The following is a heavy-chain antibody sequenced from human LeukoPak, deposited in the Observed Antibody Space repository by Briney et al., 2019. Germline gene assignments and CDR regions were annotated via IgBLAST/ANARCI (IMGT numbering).Heavy chain of an antibody. J-gene: IGHJ4*02. CDR2: IYYSGST. CDR1: GGSISSSSYY. CDR3: ARGVVLGSGWEADY. D-gene: IGHD6-19*01. V-gene: IGHV4-39*07. Sequence: SETLSLTCTVSGGSISSSSYYWGWIRQPPGKGLEWIGSIYYSGSTYYNPSLKSRVTISVDTSKNQFSLRLSSVTAADTAVYYCARGVVLGSGWEADYWGQGTLVTVSS.